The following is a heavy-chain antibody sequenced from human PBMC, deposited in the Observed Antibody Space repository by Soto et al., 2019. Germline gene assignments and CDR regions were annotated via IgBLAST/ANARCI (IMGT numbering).Heavy chain of an antibody. CDR3: AATDVVITRWYFDL. CDR1: GGTFSSYA. CDR2: IIPIFGTA. J-gene: IGHJ2*01. D-gene: IGHD3-22*01. V-gene: IGHV1-69*12. Sequence: QVQLVQSGAEVKKPGSSVKVSCKASGGTFSSYAISWVRQAPGQGLEWMGGIIPIFGTANYAQKFQGRVTITADESPSTDYMELRSLRSEDTAVYYCAATDVVITRWYFDLWGRGTLVTVSS.